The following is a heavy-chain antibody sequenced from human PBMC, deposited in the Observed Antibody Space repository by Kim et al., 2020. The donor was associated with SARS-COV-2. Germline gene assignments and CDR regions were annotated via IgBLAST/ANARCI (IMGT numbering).Heavy chain of an antibody. Sequence: GGSLRLSCAASGFTFSHDWMTWVRQAPGKGLEWVANINQDGSESYYVDSVKGRFTISRDNAKNPLYLQMNSLRVEDTAVYYCARSVFGDNYWGQGTLVSV. J-gene: IGHJ4*02. CDR3: ARSVFGDNY. D-gene: IGHD3-10*02. CDR2: INQDGSES. CDR1: GFTFSHDW. V-gene: IGHV3-7*01.